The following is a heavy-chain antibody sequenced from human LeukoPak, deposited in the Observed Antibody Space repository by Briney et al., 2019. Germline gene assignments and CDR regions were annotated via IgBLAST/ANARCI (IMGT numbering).Heavy chain of an antibody. D-gene: IGHD3-22*01. CDR3: ANGGTYSSGP. Sequence: PGGSLRLSCAASRWTFSNSWMSWVRQAPGKGLEWVATIKPDGSAQYYVDSVKGRFTISRDNAKNSLFLQINSLRAEDTAVYYCANGGTYSSGPWGQGTLVTVSS. CDR2: IKPDGSAQ. J-gene: IGHJ5*02. V-gene: IGHV3-7*01. CDR1: RWTFSNSW.